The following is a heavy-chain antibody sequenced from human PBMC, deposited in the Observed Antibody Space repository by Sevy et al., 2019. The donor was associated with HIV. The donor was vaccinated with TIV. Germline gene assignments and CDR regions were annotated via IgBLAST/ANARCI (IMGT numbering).Heavy chain of an antibody. CDR2: IYYSGST. V-gene: IGHV4-31*03. D-gene: IGHD2-2*01. Sequence: SETLSLTCTVSGGSISSGGYYWSWIRQHPGKGLEWIGYIYYSGSTYYNPSLKSRVTISVDTFKNQFSLKLSSVTAADTAVYYCARGLKYQLLLIHGMDVWGQGTTVTVSS. J-gene: IGHJ6*02. CDR1: GGSISSGGYY. CDR3: ARGLKYQLLLIHGMDV.